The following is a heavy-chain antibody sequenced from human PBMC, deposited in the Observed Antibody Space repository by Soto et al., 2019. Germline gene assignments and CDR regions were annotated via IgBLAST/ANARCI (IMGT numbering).Heavy chain of an antibody. V-gene: IGHV4-34*01. CDR1: GGSFSGYY. CDR2: INHSGST. Sequence: SETLSLTCAVYGGSFSGYYWSWIRQPPGKGLEWIGEINHSGSTNYNPSLKSRVTISVDTSKNQFSLKLSSVTAADTAVYYCARGLVVVVPAAIGSFDYWGQGTLVTVSS. CDR3: ARGLVVVVPAAIGSFDY. J-gene: IGHJ4*02. D-gene: IGHD2-2*01.